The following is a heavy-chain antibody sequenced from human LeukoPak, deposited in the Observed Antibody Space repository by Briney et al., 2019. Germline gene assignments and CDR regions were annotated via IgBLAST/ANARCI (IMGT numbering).Heavy chain of an antibody. CDR2: IYTGGSA. D-gene: IGHD1-14*01. V-gene: IGHV4-4*07. J-gene: IGHJ5*02. CDR1: GGSFSGYY. Sequence: SETLSLTCAVYGGSFSGYYWSWIRQPAGKGLEWIGRIYTGGSATYNPCLKSRVSMSTDTSRNQISLKLISVTAADTAVYYCTREPHPWGQGTLVIVSS. CDR3: TREPHP.